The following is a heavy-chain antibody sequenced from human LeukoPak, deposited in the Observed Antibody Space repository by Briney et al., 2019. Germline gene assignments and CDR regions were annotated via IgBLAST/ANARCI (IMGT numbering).Heavy chain of an antibody. CDR1: GGSFSGYY. J-gene: IGHJ6*03. CDR3: ARGKGTIWYYYYYMDV. D-gene: IGHD3-10*01. V-gene: IGHV4-34*01. CDR2: INHSGST. Sequence: SETLSLTCAVYGGSFSGYYWSWIRQPPGKGLEWIGEINHSGSTNYNPSLKSRVTISVDTSKNQFSLKLSSVTAADTAVYYCARGKGTIWYYYYYMDVWGKGTTVTVSS.